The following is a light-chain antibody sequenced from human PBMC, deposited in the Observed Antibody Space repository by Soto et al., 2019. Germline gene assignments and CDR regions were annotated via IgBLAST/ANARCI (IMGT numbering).Light chain of an antibody. CDR1: NIGSES. V-gene: IGLV3-21*02. CDR2: DDS. J-gene: IGLJ2*01. CDR3: QVWDRSSDHRGV. Sequence: SYELTQPPSVLVAPGQTARITCGGNNIGSESVHWYQKKPGQAPVLVVYDDSDRPSGIPERFSGSNSGNTATLTISRVEAGDEADYYCQVWDRSSDHRGVFGGGTKLTVL.